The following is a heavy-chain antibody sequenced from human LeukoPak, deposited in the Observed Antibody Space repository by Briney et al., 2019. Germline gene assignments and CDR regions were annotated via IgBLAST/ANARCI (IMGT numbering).Heavy chain of an antibody. D-gene: IGHD6-6*01. CDR1: GGTFSGYY. J-gene: IGHJ4*02. CDR3: ARSPRYSSSDKYYFDY. CDR2: INHSGST. V-gene: IGHV4-34*01. Sequence: SETLSLTCAVHGGTFSGYYWSWIRQPPGKGLEWIGEINHSGSTNYNPSLKSRVTISVDTSKNQFSLKLSSVTAADTAVCYCARSPRYSSSDKYYFDYWGQGTLVTVSS.